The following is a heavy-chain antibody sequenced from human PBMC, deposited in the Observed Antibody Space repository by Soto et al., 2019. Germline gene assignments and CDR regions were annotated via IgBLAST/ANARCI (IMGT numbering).Heavy chain of an antibody. CDR1: VGSISSSNW. J-gene: IGHJ5*02. CDR3: ARVPPRYNWFDP. Sequence: QVQLQESGPGLVKPSGTLSLTCAVSVGSISSSNWWSWVRPPPGQGLEWIGEIYHSGSTKYNPSLKSRVTISVDKSKNQFALKRSSVTAADTAVYYCARVPPRYNWFDPWGQGTLVTVSS. CDR2: IYHSGST. V-gene: IGHV4-4*02.